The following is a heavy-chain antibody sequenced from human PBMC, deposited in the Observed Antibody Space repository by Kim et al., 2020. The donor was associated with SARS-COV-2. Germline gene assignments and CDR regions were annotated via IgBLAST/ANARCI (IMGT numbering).Heavy chain of an antibody. V-gene: IGHV1-18*04. J-gene: IGHJ6*02. CDR2: ISTYNGDT. CDR3: ARMPYGAVYGMDV. Sequence: ASVKVSCKASGYIFTNYPMSWVRQAPGQGLEWMGWISTYNGDTKYSQLLRDRVVMTKDTSANTVYMELRGLRSDDTAVYFCARMPYGAVYGMDVWGQGTTVTVSS. D-gene: IGHD3-10*01. CDR1: GYIFTNYP.